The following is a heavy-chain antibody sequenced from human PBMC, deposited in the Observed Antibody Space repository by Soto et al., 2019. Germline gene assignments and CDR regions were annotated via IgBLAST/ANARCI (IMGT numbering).Heavy chain of an antibody. D-gene: IGHD6-19*01. CDR2: IYTGGTI. Sequence: PGGSLRLSCVVSGVTVSNNYMSWVRQAPGKGLEWVTVIYTGGTIYYADSVKGRFKISRDNSNNTVYLQMNSLRAEDTAVYYCARPYNGGWPYYGMDVWGQGTTVTVSS. J-gene: IGHJ6*02. CDR1: GVTVSNNY. CDR3: ARPYNGGWPYYGMDV. V-gene: IGHV3-66*04.